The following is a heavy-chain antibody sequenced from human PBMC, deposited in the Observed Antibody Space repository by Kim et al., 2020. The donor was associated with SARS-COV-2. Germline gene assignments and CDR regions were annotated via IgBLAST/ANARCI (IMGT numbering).Heavy chain of an antibody. V-gene: IGHV6-1*01. CDR3: TRGKGLLGMDV. Sequence: NDYAPSVKSRITVNPDTSKNQFSLQLNSVTPEDTAVYYCTRGKGLLGMDVWGQGTTVTVSS. J-gene: IGHJ6*02. CDR2: N.